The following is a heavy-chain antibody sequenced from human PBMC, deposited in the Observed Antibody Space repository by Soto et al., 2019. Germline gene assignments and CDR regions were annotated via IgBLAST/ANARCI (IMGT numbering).Heavy chain of an antibody. V-gene: IGHV4-4*02. D-gene: IGHD2-15*01. Sequence: QAQLQESGPGLVRPSGTLSLTCTVSRFSVTNNKYWHWVRQSPGKALAWTAEIYHSGATYYNRARSGRARISLDKSKNQISLKLTAVTAANTAVYYGARDSKYCTDGGCSIMRDALHVWAQGTLVTVST. CDR1: RFSVTNNKY. CDR2: IYHSGAT. CDR3: ARDSKYCTDGGCSIMRDALHV. J-gene: IGHJ3*01.